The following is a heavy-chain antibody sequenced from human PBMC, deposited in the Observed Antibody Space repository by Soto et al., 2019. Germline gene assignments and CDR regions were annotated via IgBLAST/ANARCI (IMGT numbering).Heavy chain of an antibody. CDR3: ARASARDYDFWSGYPNYYGMDV. D-gene: IGHD3-3*01. CDR2: IYHSGST. Sequence: SETLSLTCAVSGGSISSSNWWSWVRQPSGKGLEWIGEIYHSGSTNYNPSLKSRVTISVDKSKNQFSLKLSSVTAADTAVYYCARASARDYDFWSGYPNYYGMDVWGQGTTVTVSS. V-gene: IGHV4-4*02. J-gene: IGHJ6*02. CDR1: GGSISSSNW.